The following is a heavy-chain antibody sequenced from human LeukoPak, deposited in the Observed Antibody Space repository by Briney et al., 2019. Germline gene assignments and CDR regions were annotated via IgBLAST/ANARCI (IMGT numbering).Heavy chain of an antibody. J-gene: IGHJ3*02. D-gene: IGHD3-10*01. CDR2: INGYNGNK. Sequence: GASVKVSCKASGYTFSSYGITWVRQAPGQGLEWMGWINGYNGNKNYAQKVQGRVTMTTDTTKSTAYMELRSLRSDDTAVYYCASYYYGSGSYYNAGAFDIWGQGTMVTVSS. CDR3: ASYYYGSGSYYNAGAFDI. V-gene: IGHV1-18*01. CDR1: GYTFSSYG.